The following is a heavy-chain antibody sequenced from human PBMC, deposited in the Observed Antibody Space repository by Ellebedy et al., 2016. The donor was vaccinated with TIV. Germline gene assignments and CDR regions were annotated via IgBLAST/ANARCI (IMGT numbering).Heavy chain of an antibody. D-gene: IGHD1-26*01. CDR1: GGSVSSGSYY. CDR3: ARGADDSGKYYRYFDS. V-gene: IGHV4-61*03. J-gene: IGHJ4*02. CDR2: IYYSGFI. Sequence: SETLSLTCSVSGGSVSSGSYYWTWIRQPPGKGLEWIAYIYYSGFIDYNPSLKSRVTMSVDTSKNHFSLKLSSVTAADAAVYYCARGADDSGKYYRYFDSWGQGTLVTVSS.